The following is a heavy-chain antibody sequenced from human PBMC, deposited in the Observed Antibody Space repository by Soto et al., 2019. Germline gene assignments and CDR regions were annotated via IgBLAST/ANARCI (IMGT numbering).Heavy chain of an antibody. V-gene: IGHV5-51*01. CDR3: ARYWHSYSLNYYRGMDV. J-gene: IGHJ6*02. Sequence: PGQALKLSCTGSGYHFATDCIGCVRPMPGKGLECMGIIYPADSDTRYSPSFQGQVTISADKSISTAYLQWSSLKASDTAMYYCARYWHSYSLNYYRGMDVWGQGTTVTVAS. D-gene: IGHD5-18*01. CDR1: GYHFATDC. CDR2: IYPADSDT.